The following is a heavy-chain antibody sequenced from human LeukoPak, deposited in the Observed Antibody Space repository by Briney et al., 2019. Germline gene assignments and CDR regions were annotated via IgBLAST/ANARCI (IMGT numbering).Heavy chain of an antibody. V-gene: IGHV1-24*01. CDR2: FDSEDVET. Sequence: ASVKVSCKVSGYTLTELSMHWVRQAPGKGLEWMGGFDSEDVETIYAQKFPGRVTMTEATATDTAYMELSSMRSEDTAVYYWATGYYDSSGYFDLLAFDIWGQGTMVTVSS. CDR1: GYTLTELS. D-gene: IGHD3-22*01. J-gene: IGHJ3*02. CDR3: ATGYYDSSGYFDLLAFDI.